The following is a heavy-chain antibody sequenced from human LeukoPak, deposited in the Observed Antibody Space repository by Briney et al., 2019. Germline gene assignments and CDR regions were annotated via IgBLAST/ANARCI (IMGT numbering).Heavy chain of an antibody. CDR3: ARFGYLTYYFDY. J-gene: IGHJ4*02. CDR1: GFTFSSYA. D-gene: IGHD3-10*01. V-gene: IGHV3-48*01. CDR2: ISSSSSTI. Sequence: WESLRLSCAASGFTFSSYAMSWVRQAPGKGLEWVSAISSSSSTIYYADSVKGRFTISRDNAKNSLYLQMNSLRAEDTAVYDGARFGYLTYYFDYWDQGTMVTVSS.